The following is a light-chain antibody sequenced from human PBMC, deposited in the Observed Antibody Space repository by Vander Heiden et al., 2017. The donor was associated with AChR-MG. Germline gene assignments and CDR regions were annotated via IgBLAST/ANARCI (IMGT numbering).Light chain of an antibody. CDR3: STWDGSRHVRV. CDR2: RDN. V-gene: IGLV1-47*01. Sequence: QSVLTQPPSASGAPGQRFTISCSGSRSDIGRTSLFWYQPLPRTPPKPLIFRDNQRPSGVPDRFSGSKSGTSASLAISGLRSEDEADYYCSTWDGSRHVRVFGGGTKLTVL. J-gene: IGLJ3*02. CDR1: RSDIGRTS.